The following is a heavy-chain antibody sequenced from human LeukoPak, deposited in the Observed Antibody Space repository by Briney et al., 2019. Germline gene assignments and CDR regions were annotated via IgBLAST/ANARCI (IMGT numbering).Heavy chain of an antibody. V-gene: IGHV3-23*01. CDR2: ISGSGGST. J-gene: IGHJ4*02. Sequence: GGSLRLSCAASGFTFSSYAMSWVRQAPEKGLEWVSVISGSGGSTHYADSVKGRFTISRDNSKNTLYLQMNSLRAEDTAVYYCARADWRSGEDFDYWGQGTLVTVSS. CDR3: ARADWRSGEDFDY. D-gene: IGHD6-19*01. CDR1: GFTFSSYA.